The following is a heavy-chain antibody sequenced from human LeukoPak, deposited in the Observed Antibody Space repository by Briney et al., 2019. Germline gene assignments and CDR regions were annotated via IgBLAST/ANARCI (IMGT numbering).Heavy chain of an antibody. Sequence: SVKVSCKASGYTFTSYGISWVRQAPGQGLEWMGRIIPIFGTANYAQKFQGRVTITTDESTSTAYMELSSLRSEDTAVYYCARAYYYDSSGYPAFDIWGQGTMVTVSS. CDR3: ARAYYYDSSGYPAFDI. CDR2: IIPIFGTA. D-gene: IGHD3-22*01. CDR1: GYTFTSYG. V-gene: IGHV1-69*05. J-gene: IGHJ3*02.